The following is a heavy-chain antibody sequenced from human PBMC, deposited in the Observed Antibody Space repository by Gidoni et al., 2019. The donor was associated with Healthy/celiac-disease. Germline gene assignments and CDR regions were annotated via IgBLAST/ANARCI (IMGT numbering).Heavy chain of an antibody. D-gene: IGHD3-22*01. V-gene: IGHV3-15*01. Sequence: EVQLVESGGGLVKPGGSLSLSCAASGFTFSNAWLSWVRQAPGKGLGWVGRIKSKTDGGTTDYAAPVKGRFTISRDDSKNTLYLQMNSLKTEDTAVYYCTTDEYYYDSSGYYKLWGYYFDYWGQGTLVTVSS. CDR2: IKSKTDGGTT. CDR3: TTDEYYYDSSGYYKLWGYYFDY. J-gene: IGHJ4*02. CDR1: GFTFSNAW.